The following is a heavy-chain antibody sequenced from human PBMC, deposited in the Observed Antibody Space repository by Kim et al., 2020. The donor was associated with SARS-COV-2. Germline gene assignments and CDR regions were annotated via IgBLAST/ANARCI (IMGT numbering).Heavy chain of an antibody. J-gene: IGHJ4*02. CDR2: INWNSGSI. Sequence: GGSLRLSCAASGFNFGDYAMHWVRQAPGKGLEWVSGINWNSGSIDYADSVKGRFTISRDNAKNSLYLQMNSLRAEDTALYYCAKVNHWRRDGYNAYYFEYWGQGTLVSVSS. D-gene: IGHD5-12*01. V-gene: IGHV3-9*01. CDR3: AKVNHWRRDGYNAYYFEY. CDR1: GFNFGDYA.